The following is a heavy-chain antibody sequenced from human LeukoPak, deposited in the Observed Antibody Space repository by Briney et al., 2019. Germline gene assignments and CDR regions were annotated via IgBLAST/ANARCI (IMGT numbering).Heavy chain of an antibody. CDR1: GGSISSYY. J-gene: IGHJ4*02. Sequence: PSETLSLTCTVSGGSISSYYWNWIRQPAGKGLGWIGRIYTSGSTNYNPSLKSRLTMSLDTSKNQFSLKLRSVTAADTAIYYCAIGRWGFFDYWGQGTLVTVSS. CDR3: AIGRWGFFDY. V-gene: IGHV4-4*07. CDR2: IYTSGST. D-gene: IGHD1-26*01.